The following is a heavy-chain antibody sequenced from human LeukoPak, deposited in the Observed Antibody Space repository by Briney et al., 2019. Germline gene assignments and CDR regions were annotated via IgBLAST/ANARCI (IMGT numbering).Heavy chain of an antibody. J-gene: IGHJ4*02. CDR1: GFTFSSYA. V-gene: IGHV4-34*01. D-gene: IGHD3-22*01. CDR2: INHSGST. CDR3: ARGRAKYYYDSSGSRAYDY. Sequence: GSLRLSCAASGFTFSSYAMSWIRQPPGKGLEWIGEINHSGSTNYNPSLKSRVTISVDTSKNQFSLKLSSVTAADTAVYYCARGRAKYYYDSSGSRAYDYWGQGTLVTVSS.